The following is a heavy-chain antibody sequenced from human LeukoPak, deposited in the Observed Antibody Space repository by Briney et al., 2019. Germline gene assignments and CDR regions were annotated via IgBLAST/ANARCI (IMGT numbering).Heavy chain of an antibody. D-gene: IGHD3-22*01. CDR2: IYTSGST. V-gene: IGHV4-61*02. J-gene: IGHJ3*02. Sequence: RSSETLSLTCTVSGGSISSGSYYWSWIRQPAGKGLEWIGRIYTSGSTNYNPSLKSRVTISVDTSKNQFSLKLSSVTAADTAVYYCARRPDYDSSGYYYGNDAFDIWGQGTMVTVSS. CDR3: ARRPDYDSSGYYYGNDAFDI. CDR1: GGSISSGSYY.